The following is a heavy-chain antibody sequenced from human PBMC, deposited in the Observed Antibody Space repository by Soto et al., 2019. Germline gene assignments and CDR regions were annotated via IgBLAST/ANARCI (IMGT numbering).Heavy chain of an antibody. CDR1: GFPISTSGMR. Sequence: GSGPTLVNPTQTLTLTCTLSGFPISTSGMRVNWIRQPPGKALEWLARIDWDGGQFYSTSLQNRLTISKDTSKNQVVLTMTNVDLVDTATYYCARISYNNGWSYYFDFWGQGALVTVSS. CDR2: IDWDGGQ. CDR3: ARISYNNGWSYYFDF. D-gene: IGHD6-19*01. V-gene: IGHV2-70*04. J-gene: IGHJ4*02.